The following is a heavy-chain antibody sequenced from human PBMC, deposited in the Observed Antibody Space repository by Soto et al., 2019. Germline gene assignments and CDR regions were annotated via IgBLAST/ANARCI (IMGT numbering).Heavy chain of an antibody. CDR2: IWYDGSNK. V-gene: IGHV3-33*01. Sequence: QVQLVESGGGVVQPGRSLRLSCAASGFTFSSYGMHWVRQAPGKGLEWVAVIWYDGSNKYYADSVKGRFTISRDNSKNTLYLQMNSLRAEDTAVYYCARVPLSNSSGYYYAPYYFDYWGQGTLVTVSS. CDR3: ARVPLSNSSGYYYAPYYFDY. CDR1: GFTFSSYG. J-gene: IGHJ4*02. D-gene: IGHD3-22*01.